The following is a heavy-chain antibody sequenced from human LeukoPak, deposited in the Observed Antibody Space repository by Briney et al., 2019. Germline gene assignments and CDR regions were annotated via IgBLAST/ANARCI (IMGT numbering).Heavy chain of an antibody. J-gene: IGHJ4*02. CDR1: GFTFGSYD. CDR2: IWYDGSNK. V-gene: IGHV3-33*01. D-gene: IGHD1-14*01. CDR3: ARHKDRTFDY. Sequence: PGRSLRLSCAASGFTFGSYDMHWVRQAPGKGLEWVAVIWYDGSNKYYADSVKGRFTISRDISKNTLYLQMNSLRAEDTAVYYCARHKDRTFDYWGQGTLVTVSS.